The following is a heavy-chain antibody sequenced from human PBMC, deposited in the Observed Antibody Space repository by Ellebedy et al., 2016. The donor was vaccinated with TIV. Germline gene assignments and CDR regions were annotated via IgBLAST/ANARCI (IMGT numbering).Heavy chain of an antibody. J-gene: IGHJ4*02. V-gene: IGHV4-59*08. Sequence: MPSETLSLTCTVSGGSISSNYWDRIRQPPGKGLEWIGYIYNSVITNYNPSLKSRVTMSVDTSKRQLSLKPRSVTAADTAVYYCARRYSGSSYHYFDYWGQGTLVIVSS. CDR2: IYNSVIT. CDR1: GGSISSNY. CDR3: ARRYSGSSYHYFDY. D-gene: IGHD1-26*01.